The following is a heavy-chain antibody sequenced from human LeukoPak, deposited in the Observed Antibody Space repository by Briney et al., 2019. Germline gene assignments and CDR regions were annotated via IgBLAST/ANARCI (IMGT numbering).Heavy chain of an antibody. D-gene: IGHD3-9*01. CDR2: IYHSGST. Sequence: SQTLSLTCAVSGGSISSGGYSWSWIRQPPGKGLEWIGYIYHSGSTYYNPSLKSRVTISVDRSKNQFSLKLSSVTAADTAVYYCARGPILRYFWVYGMDVWGQGTTVTVSS. CDR1: GGSISSGGYS. CDR3: ARGPILRYFWVYGMDV. V-gene: IGHV4-30-2*01. J-gene: IGHJ6*02.